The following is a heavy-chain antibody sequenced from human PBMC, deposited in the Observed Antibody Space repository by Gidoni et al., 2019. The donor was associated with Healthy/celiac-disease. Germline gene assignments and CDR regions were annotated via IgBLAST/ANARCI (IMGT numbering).Heavy chain of an antibody. V-gene: IGHV3-30*18. Sequence: QVQLVESGGGVVQPGRSLRLSCAASGFTFSSYGMHWVRPAPGKGLEWVAVISYDGSNKYYADSVKGRFTISRDNSKNTLYLQMNSLRAEDTAVYYCAKSGYDGPNHFDYWGQGTLVTVSS. CDR1: GFTFSSYG. CDR2: ISYDGSNK. CDR3: AKSGYDGPNHFDY. J-gene: IGHJ4*02. D-gene: IGHD3-10*01.